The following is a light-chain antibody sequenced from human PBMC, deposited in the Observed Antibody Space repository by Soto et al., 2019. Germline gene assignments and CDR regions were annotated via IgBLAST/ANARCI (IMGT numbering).Light chain of an antibody. Sequence: DIQMTQSPSSLSASVGERVTLTCRASQNIKSFLNWYQQKPGKAPKLLIYATSSVQSGVPARFSGGRSGTDFSLSISSLQPEDFATYYCQQTYVAPVTFGGGTKVEI. CDR2: ATS. V-gene: IGKV1-39*01. CDR3: QQTYVAPVT. J-gene: IGKJ4*01. CDR1: QNIKSF.